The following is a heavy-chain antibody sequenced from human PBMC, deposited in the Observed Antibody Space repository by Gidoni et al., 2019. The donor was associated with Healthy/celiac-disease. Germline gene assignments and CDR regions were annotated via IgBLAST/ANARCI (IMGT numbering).Heavy chain of an antibody. Sequence: QVQLQESGPGLVKPSQTLSLTCTVPGGSISSGSYYWSWIRQPAGKGLEWIGRIYTSGSTNYNPSLKSRVTISVDTSKNQFSLKLSSVTAADTAVYYCARALGYCSSTSCYLDWFDPWGQGTLVTVSS. V-gene: IGHV4-61*02. J-gene: IGHJ5*02. CDR3: ARALGYCSSTSCYLDWFDP. CDR1: GGSISSGSYY. CDR2: IYTSGST. D-gene: IGHD2-2*01.